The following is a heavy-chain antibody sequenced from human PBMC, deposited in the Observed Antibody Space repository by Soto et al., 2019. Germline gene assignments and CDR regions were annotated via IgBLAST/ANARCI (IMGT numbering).Heavy chain of an antibody. CDR2: INPNSGGT. CDR3: ARGGRFGELLTYYYGMDV. CDR1: RYTFTGYY. J-gene: IGHJ6*02. V-gene: IGHV1-2*04. Sequence: ASVKGSCKASRYTFTGYYMHWVRQAPGQGLEGMGWINPNSGGTNYAQKFQGWVTMTRDTSISTAYMELSRLRSDDTAVYYCARGGRFGELLTYYYGMDVWGQGTTVTVSS. D-gene: IGHD3-10*01.